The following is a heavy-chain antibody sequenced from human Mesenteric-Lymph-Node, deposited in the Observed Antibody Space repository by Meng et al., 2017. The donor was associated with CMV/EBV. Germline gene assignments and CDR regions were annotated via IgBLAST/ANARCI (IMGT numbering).Heavy chain of an antibody. V-gene: IGHV3-33*08. CDR1: GGSFSGYY. Sequence: LSLTCAVYGGSFSGYYWSWVRQAPGKGLEWVAVIWYDGSNKYYADSVKGRFTISRDNSKNTLYLQMNSLRVEDTAVYYCARRGGDRAFDIWGQGTMVTVSS. CDR3: ARRGGDRAFDI. J-gene: IGHJ3*02. CDR2: IWYDGSNK. D-gene: IGHD3-16*01.